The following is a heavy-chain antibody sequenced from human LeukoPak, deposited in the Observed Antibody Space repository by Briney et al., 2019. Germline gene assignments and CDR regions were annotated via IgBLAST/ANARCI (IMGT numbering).Heavy chain of an antibody. CDR3: ARGSVAGTSHFDY. CDR2: ISSSSSYI. Sequence: GGSLRLSCAASGFTFSSYSMNWVRQAPEKGLEWVSSISSSSSYIYYADSVKGRFTISRDNAKNSLYLQMNSLRAEDTAVYYCARGSVAGTSHFDYWGQGTLVTVSS. CDR1: GFTFSSYS. V-gene: IGHV3-21*01. D-gene: IGHD6-19*01. J-gene: IGHJ4*02.